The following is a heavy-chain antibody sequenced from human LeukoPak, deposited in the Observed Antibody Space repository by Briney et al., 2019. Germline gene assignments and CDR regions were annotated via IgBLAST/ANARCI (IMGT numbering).Heavy chain of an antibody. CDR3: ARADTNFGVARAFDI. D-gene: IGHD3-3*01. CDR1: GYTFSSYD. Sequence: ASVKVPCKASGYTFSSYDINWVRQATGQGLEWMGWMSPNSGNTDYAQKFQGRVTITRNTSISTAYMELSSLRSEDTAVYYCARADTNFGVARAFDIWGQGTMVTVSS. J-gene: IGHJ3*02. V-gene: IGHV1-8*03. CDR2: MSPNSGNT.